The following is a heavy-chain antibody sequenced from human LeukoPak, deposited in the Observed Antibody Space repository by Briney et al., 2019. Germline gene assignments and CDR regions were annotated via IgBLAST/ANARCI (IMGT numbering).Heavy chain of an antibody. V-gene: IGHV3-7*01. CDR3: ARAAFDDISSSGQWMGDY. CDR1: GFTFSTYW. CDR2: IKKDGSQK. Sequence: GGSLRLSCAASGFTFSTYWMTWVRQAPGKGLEWVANIKKDGSQKYYVGSVRGRFTISRDNAENSLYLQMNSLRAEDTAVYYCARAAFDDISSSGQWMGDYWGQGTLVTVSS. D-gene: IGHD6-6*01. J-gene: IGHJ4*02.